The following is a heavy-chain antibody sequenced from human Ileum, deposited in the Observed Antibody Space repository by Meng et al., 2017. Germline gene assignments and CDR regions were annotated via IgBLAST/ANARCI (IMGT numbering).Heavy chain of an antibody. CDR2: IYLAGSP. V-gene: IGHV4/OR15-8*01. Sequence: HVPLQASGPGLVRPSETLAPTCNVSGGAVSISFYWSWVRQSPGKGLEWIGQIYLAGSPNYNPSLESRVTISVDKSKNQFSLRLTSVTAADTAIFYCVRHGGKYFDSWGQGTLVTVSS. CDR3: VRHGGKYFDS. D-gene: IGHD2-15*01. CDR1: GGAVSISFY. J-gene: IGHJ4*02.